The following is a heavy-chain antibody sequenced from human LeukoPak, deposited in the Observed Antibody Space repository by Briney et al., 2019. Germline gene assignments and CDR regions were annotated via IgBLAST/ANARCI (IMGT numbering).Heavy chain of an antibody. Sequence: ASVKVSCNASGYTFTSYGISWVRQAPGQGLEWMGWISAYNGNTNYAQKLQGRVTMTTDTSTSTAYMELRSLRSDDTAVYYCAREDIVLMVYAPYFDYWGQGTLVTVSS. D-gene: IGHD2-8*01. J-gene: IGHJ4*02. CDR1: GYTFTSYG. CDR3: AREDIVLMVYAPYFDY. CDR2: ISAYNGNT. V-gene: IGHV1-18*01.